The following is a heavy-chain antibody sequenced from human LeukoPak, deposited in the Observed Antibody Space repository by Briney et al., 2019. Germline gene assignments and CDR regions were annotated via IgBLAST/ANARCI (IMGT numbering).Heavy chain of an antibody. J-gene: IGHJ5*02. V-gene: IGHV1-18*01. D-gene: IGHD3-10*01. CDR2: ISVYNGNT. Sequence: GASVKVSCKASGYTFTSYDINWVRQAPGQGLEWMGWISVYNGNTKYAQKFQGRVTMTTEKSTSTGYMELRSLRSDDTAVYYCARGATVRGGSMLHNWFDPWGQGTLVTVSS. CDR3: ARGATVRGGSMLHNWFDP. CDR1: GYTFTSYD.